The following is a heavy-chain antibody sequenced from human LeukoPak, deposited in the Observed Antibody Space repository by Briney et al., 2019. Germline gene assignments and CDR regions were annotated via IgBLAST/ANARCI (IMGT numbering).Heavy chain of an antibody. CDR3: ARVGGYYDYVWGSH. CDR1: GFTFSDYY. J-gene: IGHJ4*02. CDR2: ISSSGSYT. D-gene: IGHD3-16*01. V-gene: IGHV3-11*06. Sequence: GGSLRLSCAASGFTFSDYYMSWIRQAPGKGLEWVSYISSSGSYTKYADSVKGRFTISRDNAKNSLYLQMKSLIADDTAVYYCARVGGYYDYVWGSHWGQGTLVTVSS.